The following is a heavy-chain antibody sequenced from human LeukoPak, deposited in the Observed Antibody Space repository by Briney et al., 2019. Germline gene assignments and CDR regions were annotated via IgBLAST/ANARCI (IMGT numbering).Heavy chain of an antibody. D-gene: IGHD3-10*01. V-gene: IGHV3-21*01. CDR3: ASGSSSYYYGMDV. J-gene: IGHJ6*02. CDR2: ISSSSSYI. CDR1: GFTFSSYS. Sequence: SGGSLRLSCAASGFTFSSYSMNWVRQAPGKGLEWVSSISSSSSYIYYADSVKGRFTISRDNAKNSLYLQMNSLRAEDTAVYYCASGSSSYYYGMDVWGQGTTVTVSS.